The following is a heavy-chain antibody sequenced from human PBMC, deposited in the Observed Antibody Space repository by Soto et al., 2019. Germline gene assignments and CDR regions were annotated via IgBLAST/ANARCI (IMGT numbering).Heavy chain of an antibody. CDR2: IYYSGIT. J-gene: IGHJ4*02. V-gene: IGHV4-39*01. CDR1: GVSISNSSYY. CDR3: ARHGSN. Sequence: SETLSLTCTVSGVSISNSSYYWGWIRRPPGKGLEWIGTIYYSGITYYNPSLKSRVTISVDTSKNQFSLKLTSVTAADTVVYYCARHGSNWGQGTLVTVSS.